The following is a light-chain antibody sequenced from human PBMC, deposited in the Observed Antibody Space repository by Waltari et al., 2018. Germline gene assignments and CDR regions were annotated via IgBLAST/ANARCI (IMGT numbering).Light chain of an antibody. V-gene: IGKV3-20*01. CDR3: QQYGGSPPTT. CDR2: DAS. Sequence: EIVLTQSPATLSLSPGETATLSCRASQSVTNNYLAWYQQRPGQPPRLLISDASSRATGIPDRFSGSGSGTDFTLAISRLEPEDFAVYYYQQYGGSPPTTFGQGTRLEI. CDR1: QSVTNNY. J-gene: IGKJ5*01.